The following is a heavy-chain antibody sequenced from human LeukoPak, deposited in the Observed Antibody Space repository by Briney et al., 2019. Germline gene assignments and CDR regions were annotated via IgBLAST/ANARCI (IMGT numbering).Heavy chain of an antibody. Sequence: SETLSLTCAVYGGSFSGYYWSWIRQPPGKGLEWIGEINHSGSTNYNPSLKSRVTISVDTSKNQFSLKLSSVTAADTPVYYCARHRESITMVRGALIFDFDYWGQGTLVTVSS. CDR1: GGSFSGYY. CDR3: ARHRESITMVRGALIFDFDY. D-gene: IGHD3-10*01. J-gene: IGHJ4*02. CDR2: INHSGST. V-gene: IGHV4-34*01.